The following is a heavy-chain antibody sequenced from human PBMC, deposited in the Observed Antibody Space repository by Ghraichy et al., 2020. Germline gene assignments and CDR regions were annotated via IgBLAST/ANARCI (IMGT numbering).Heavy chain of an antibody. J-gene: IGHJ4*02. Sequence: GGSLRLSCAASGFTFSSYAMHWVRQAPGKGLEWVAVIPYDGSNKYYADSVKGRFTISRDNSKNTLYLQMNSLRAEDMAVYFCARGGSVVVVPASPTIDYWGQGTLVTVSS. V-gene: IGHV3-30-3*01. CDR3: ARGGSVVVVPASPTIDY. D-gene: IGHD2-15*01. CDR1: GFTFSSYA. CDR2: IPYDGSNK.